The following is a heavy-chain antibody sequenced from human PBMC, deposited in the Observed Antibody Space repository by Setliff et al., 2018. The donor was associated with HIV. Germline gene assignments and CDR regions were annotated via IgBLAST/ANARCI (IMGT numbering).Heavy chain of an antibody. CDR1: GGSISSSSYY. J-gene: IGHJ4*02. CDR3: ASDMRHLAPLGYYFDY. V-gene: IGHV4-39*07. D-gene: IGHD3-10*01. CDR2: IYYSEST. Sequence: KASETLSLTCTVSGGSISSSSYYWGWIRQPPGKGLKWIGSIYYSESTSYNPSLKSRVTISVDTSKNQFSLKLGSVTAADTAVYYCASDMRHLAPLGYYFDYWGQGTLVTVSS.